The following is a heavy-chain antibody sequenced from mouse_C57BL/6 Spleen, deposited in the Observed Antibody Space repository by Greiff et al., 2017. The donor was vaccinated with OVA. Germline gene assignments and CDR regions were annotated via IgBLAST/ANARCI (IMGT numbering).Heavy chain of an antibody. Sequence: ESGPGLVKPSQSLSLTCSVTGYSITRGYYWNWIRQFPGNKLEWMGYISYDGSNNYNPSLKNRISITRDTSKNQFFLKLNSVTTEDTATYCCARDRGYYFDYWGQGTTLTVSS. J-gene: IGHJ2*01. D-gene: IGHD3-1*01. CDR1: GYSITRGYY. CDR3: ARDRGYYFDY. CDR2: ISYDGSN. V-gene: IGHV3-6*01.